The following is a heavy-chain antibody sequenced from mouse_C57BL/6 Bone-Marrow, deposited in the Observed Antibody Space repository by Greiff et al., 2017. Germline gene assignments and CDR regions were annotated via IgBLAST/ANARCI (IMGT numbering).Heavy chain of an antibody. CDR1: GYTFTSYW. J-gene: IGHJ4*01. CDR3: ARSDYPYYYAMDY. CDR2: IHPNSGST. Sequence: HVQLQQPGAELVKPGASVKLSCKASGYTFTSYWMHWVKQRPGQGLEWIGMIHPNSGSTNYNEKFKSKATLTVDKSSSTAYMQLSSLTSEDSAVYYCARSDYPYYYAMDYWGQGTSVTVSS. V-gene: IGHV1-64*01. D-gene: IGHD5-5*01.